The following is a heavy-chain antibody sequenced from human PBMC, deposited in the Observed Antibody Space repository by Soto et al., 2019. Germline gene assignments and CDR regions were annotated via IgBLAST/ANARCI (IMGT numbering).Heavy chain of an antibody. V-gene: IGHV1-8*01. CDR1: GYTFTSYY. CDR2: MNPNSGNT. D-gene: IGHD3-10*01. J-gene: IGHJ6*02. Sequence: RASVKVSCKASGYTFTSYYINWVRQVTGQGLEWMGWMNPNSGNTGYAQKFQGRVTMTRNTSISTAYMELSSLRSEDTAVYYCARGVTMVRGVISPVSMDVWGQGTTVTVSS. CDR3: ARGVTMVRGVISPVSMDV.